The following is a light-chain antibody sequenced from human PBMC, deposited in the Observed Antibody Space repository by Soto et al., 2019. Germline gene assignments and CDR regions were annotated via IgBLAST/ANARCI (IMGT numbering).Light chain of an antibody. V-gene: IGKV3-15*01. CDR3: QQYINWPPGIT. CDR2: GAS. J-gene: IGKJ5*01. Sequence: DIVMTQSPATLSVSPGERASLSCRASQSVSSNLAWYQQKPGQAPRLLIYGASTRATGIPARFSGSGSGTEFTLTISSLQSEDFALYYCQQYINWPPGITFGQGTRLEIK. CDR1: QSVSSN.